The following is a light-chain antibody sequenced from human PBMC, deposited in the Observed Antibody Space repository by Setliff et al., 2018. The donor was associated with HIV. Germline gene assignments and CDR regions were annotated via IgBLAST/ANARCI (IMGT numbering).Light chain of an antibody. CDR1: KSNIGASFD. Sequence: KRVTISCTGSKSNIGASFDVHWYQHLPGTAPKLLIYNDIIRPSGVPDRFSGSKSGTSATLTISRLQAEDEADYYCQSYDRSLSGLYVFGTGTKSPS. CDR3: QSYDRSLSGLYV. CDR2: NDI. V-gene: IGLV1-40*01. J-gene: IGLJ1*01.